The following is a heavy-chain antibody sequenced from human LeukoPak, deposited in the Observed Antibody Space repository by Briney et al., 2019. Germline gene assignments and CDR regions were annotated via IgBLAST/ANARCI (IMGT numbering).Heavy chain of an antibody. CDR1: GFSFSTYS. D-gene: IGHD1/OR15-1a*01. J-gene: IGHJ4*02. V-gene: IGHV3-23*01. Sequence: PGGSLRLSCAASGFSFSTYSMSWVRQAPGKGLEWVSSIRGSGADKYYADSVKGRFSISRDSSQDTLSLQMNSLRAEDTAVYYCAKISWDGRGTFDWGRGTLVTVSS. CDR3: AKISWDGRGTFD. CDR2: IRGSGADK.